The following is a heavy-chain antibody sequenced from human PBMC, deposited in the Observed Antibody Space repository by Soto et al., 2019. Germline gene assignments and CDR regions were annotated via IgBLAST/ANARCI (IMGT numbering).Heavy chain of an antibody. J-gene: IGHJ4*02. V-gene: IGHV3-48*02. D-gene: IGHD1-26*01. CDR3: ARDPYSGSYYVTPNFDY. CDR1: GFTFSSYS. CDR2: ISSSSSTI. Sequence: LRLSCAASGFTFSSYSMNWVRQAPGKGLEWVSYISSSSSTIYYADSVKGRFTISRDNAKNSLYLQMNSLRDEDTAVYYCARDPYSGSYYVTPNFDYWGQGTLVTVSA.